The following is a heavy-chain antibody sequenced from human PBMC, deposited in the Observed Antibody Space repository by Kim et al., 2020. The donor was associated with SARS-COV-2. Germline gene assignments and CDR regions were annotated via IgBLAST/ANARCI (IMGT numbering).Heavy chain of an antibody. J-gene: IGHJ6*02. CDR1: GGSISSGGYY. V-gene: IGHV4-31*03. CDR3: ARDRSSSSWYTSGYYYYGMDV. CDR2: IYYSGST. D-gene: IGHD6-13*01. Sequence: SETLSLTCTVSGGSISSGGYYWSWIRQHPGKGLEWIGYIYYSGSTYYNPSLKSRVTISVDTSKNQFSLKLSSVTAADTAVYYCARDRSSSSWYTSGYYYYGMDVWGQGTTVTVSS.